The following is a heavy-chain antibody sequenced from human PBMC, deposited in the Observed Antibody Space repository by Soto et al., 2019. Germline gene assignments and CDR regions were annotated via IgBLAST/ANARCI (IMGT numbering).Heavy chain of an antibody. D-gene: IGHD3-10*01. Sequence: ASVKVSCKASGYTFTSYGISWVRQAPGQGLEWMGWISAYNGNTNYAQKLQGRVTMTTDTSTSKAYMELRSLRSDDTAVYYCARGVLWFGESHFDYWGQGTLVTVSS. CDR3: ARGVLWFGESHFDY. CDR1: GYTFTSYG. V-gene: IGHV1-18*01. J-gene: IGHJ4*02. CDR2: ISAYNGNT.